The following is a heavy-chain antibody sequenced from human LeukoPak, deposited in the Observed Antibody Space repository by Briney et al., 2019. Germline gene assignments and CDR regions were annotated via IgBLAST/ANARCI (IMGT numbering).Heavy chain of an antibody. V-gene: IGHV3-13*04. D-gene: IGHD3-16*01. J-gene: IGHJ5*01. CDR3: VRGGEIGFDS. Sequence: GGSLRLSCAASGFTFSSYAMHWVRQATGKGLEWISSIGTGGNTYYIGSVKGRFTISRENAKSSLYLQMNSLRAGDTAVYYCVRGGEIGFDSWGQGTLVTVSS. CDR1: GFTFSSYA. CDR2: IGTGGNT.